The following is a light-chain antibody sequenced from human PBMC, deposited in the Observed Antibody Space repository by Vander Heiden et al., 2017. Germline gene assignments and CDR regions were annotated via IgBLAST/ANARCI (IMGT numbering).Light chain of an antibody. CDR2: AAS. V-gene: IGKV1-9*01. CDR1: QGISSY. J-gene: IGKJ5*01. Sequence: IQLTPSPSSLSASVGDRVTITCRASQGISSYLAWYQQKPGKAPKLLIYAASTLQSGVPSRFSGSGSGTDFTLTISSLQPEDFATYYCQQLNSYPGITFGQGTRLEIK. CDR3: QQLNSYPGIT.